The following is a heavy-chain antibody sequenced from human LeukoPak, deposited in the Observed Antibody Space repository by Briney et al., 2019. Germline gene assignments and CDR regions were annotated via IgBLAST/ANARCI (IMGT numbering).Heavy chain of an antibody. Sequence: GGSLRLSCAASGFIFSSYGMNWVRQAPGKGLDWVSSISGSGSSTYYAESVKGRVTISRDNSQNTLYLQMNSLRAEDTAIYYCAKDLPYYYDSSGSGDAFDIWGRGTMVTVST. CDR2: ISGSGSST. D-gene: IGHD3-22*01. CDR1: GFIFSSYG. J-gene: IGHJ3*02. CDR3: AKDLPYYYDSSGSGDAFDI. V-gene: IGHV3-23*01.